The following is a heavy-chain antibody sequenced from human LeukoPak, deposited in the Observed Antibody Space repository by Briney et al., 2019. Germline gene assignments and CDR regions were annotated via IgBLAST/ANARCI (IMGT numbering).Heavy chain of an antibody. J-gene: IGHJ4*02. Sequence: GGSLRLSCAASGFTVSSNYMSWVRQAPGKGLEWVSVIYSGGSTYYADSVKGRFTISRDNSKNTLYLQMNSLRAEDTAVYYCARDLYSSGWRDWGKGTLVTVSS. V-gene: IGHV3-53*01. CDR2: IYSGGST. CDR3: ARDLYSSGWRD. D-gene: IGHD6-19*01. CDR1: GFTVSSNY.